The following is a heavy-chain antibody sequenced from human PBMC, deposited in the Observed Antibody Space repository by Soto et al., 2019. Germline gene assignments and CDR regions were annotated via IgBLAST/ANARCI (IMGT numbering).Heavy chain of an antibody. J-gene: IGHJ6*02. CDR2: ISPIFGTA. CDR3: ASPGRYSYGYYYYYGMDV. Sequence: QVQLVQSGAEVKKPGSSVKVSCKASGGTFSSYAISWVRQAPGQGLEWMGGISPIFGTANYAQKFQGRVTITADESTSTAYMELSSLRSEDTAVYYCASPGRYSYGYYYYYGMDVWGQGTTVTVSS. D-gene: IGHD5-18*01. V-gene: IGHV1-69*12. CDR1: GGTFSSYA.